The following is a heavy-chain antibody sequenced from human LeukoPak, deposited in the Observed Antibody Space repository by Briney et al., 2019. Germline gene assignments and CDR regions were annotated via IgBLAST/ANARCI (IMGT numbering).Heavy chain of an antibody. D-gene: IGHD1-26*01. CDR2: IYYSGST. CDR1: GGSISSYY. CDR3: ARGGLPPYYFDY. V-gene: IGHV4-59*01. Sequence: PSETLSLXCTVSGGSISSYYWSWIRQPPGKELEWIGYIYYSGSTNYNPSLKSRVTISVDTSKNQFSLKLSSVTAADTAVYYCARGGLPPYYFDYWGQGTLVTVSS. J-gene: IGHJ4*02.